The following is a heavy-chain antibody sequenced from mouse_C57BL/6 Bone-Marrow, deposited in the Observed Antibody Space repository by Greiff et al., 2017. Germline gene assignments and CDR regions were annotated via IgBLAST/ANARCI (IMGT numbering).Heavy chain of an antibody. V-gene: IGHV14-4*01. CDR3: TAWRGDYFDY. CDR2: IDPENGDT. CDR1: GFNIKDDY. Sequence: EVQLQQSGAELVRPGASVKLSCTASGFNIKDDYMPWVKQRPEQGLEWIGWIDPENGDTEYASKFQGKATITADTSSNTAYLQLSSLASEDTAVYYSTAWRGDYFDYWGKGTTLTVSS. J-gene: IGHJ2*01.